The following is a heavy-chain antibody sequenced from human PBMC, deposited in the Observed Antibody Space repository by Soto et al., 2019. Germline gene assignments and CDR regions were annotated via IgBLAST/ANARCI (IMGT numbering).Heavy chain of an antibody. CDR1: GFTFSNYA. D-gene: IGHD3-22*01. CDR2: ITYSGGSR. V-gene: IGHV3-23*04. Sequence: EVQLVESGGGLVQPGGSLRLSCAASGFTFSNYAMAWVRKAPGKGLEWVSTITYSGGSRDYADSVKGRFTISRDNSKNALYLQMTSLRAEDTAVYYCAKKGYYDTSGYPIRYFDYWGQGTLVSVSS. J-gene: IGHJ4*02. CDR3: AKKGYYDTSGYPIRYFDY.